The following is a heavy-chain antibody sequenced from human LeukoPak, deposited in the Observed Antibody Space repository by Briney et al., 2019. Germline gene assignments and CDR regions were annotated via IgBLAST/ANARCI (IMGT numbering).Heavy chain of an antibody. J-gene: IGHJ4*02. Sequence: SETLSLTCAVYGGSFSGYYWSWIRQPPRKGLEWIGEINHSGSTNYNPSLKSRVTISVDTSKNQFSLKLSSVTAADMAVYYCARLLGSHDSSGYYPDYWGQGTLVTVSS. CDR2: INHSGST. CDR3: ARLLGSHDSSGYYPDY. V-gene: IGHV4-34*01. CDR1: GGSFSGYY. D-gene: IGHD3-22*01.